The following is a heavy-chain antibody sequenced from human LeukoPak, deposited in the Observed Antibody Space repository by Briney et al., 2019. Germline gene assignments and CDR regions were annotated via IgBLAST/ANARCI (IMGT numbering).Heavy chain of an antibody. CDR1: GGSISSYY. CDR2: INHSGST. J-gene: IGHJ4*02. D-gene: IGHD1-20*01. V-gene: IGHV4-34*01. Sequence: SETLSLTCTVSGGSISSYYWSWIRQPPGKGLEWIGEINHSGSTNYNPSLKSRVTISVDTSKNQFSLKLSSVTAADTAVYYCAATRYNWNDPGYYFDYWGQGTLVTVSS. CDR3: AATRYNWNDPGYYFDY.